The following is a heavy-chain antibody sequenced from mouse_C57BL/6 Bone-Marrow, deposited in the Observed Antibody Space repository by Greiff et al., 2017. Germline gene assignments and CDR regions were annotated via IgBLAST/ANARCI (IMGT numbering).Heavy chain of an antibody. CDR3: ARLGYYGSIAWFAY. V-gene: IGHV5-12*01. J-gene: IGHJ3*01. CDR1: GFTFSDYY. Sequence: EVQGVESGGGLVQPGGSLKLSCAASGFTFSDYYMYWVRQTPEKRLEWVAYISNGGGSTYYPDTVKGRFTISRDNAKNTLYLQMSRLKSEDTAMYYCARLGYYGSIAWFAYWGQGTLVTVSA. CDR2: ISNGGGST. D-gene: IGHD1-1*01.